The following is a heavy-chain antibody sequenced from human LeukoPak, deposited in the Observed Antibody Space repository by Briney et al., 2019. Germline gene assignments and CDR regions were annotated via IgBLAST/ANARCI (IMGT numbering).Heavy chain of an antibody. CDR2: IYHSGST. J-gene: IGHJ6*03. D-gene: IGHD3-9*01. CDR3: ARNQRYFDWLSGPYYYYYYMDV. Sequence: SETLSLTCTVSGYSISSGYYWGWIRQPPGKGLEWIGSIYHSGSTYYNPSLKSRVTISVDTSKNQFSLKLSSVTAADTAVYYCARNQRYFDWLSGPYYYYYYMDVWGKGTTVTISS. CDR1: GYSISSGYY. V-gene: IGHV4-38-2*02.